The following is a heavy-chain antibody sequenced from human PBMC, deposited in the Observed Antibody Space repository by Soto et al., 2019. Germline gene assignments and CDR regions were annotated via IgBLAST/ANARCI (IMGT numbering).Heavy chain of an antibody. CDR1: GFTFSSYW. Sequence: GGSLRLSCAASGFTFSSYWMHWVRQAPGKGLVWVSRINSDGSSTSYADSVKGRFTISRDNAKNTLYLQMNSLRAEDTAVYYCARDQGSGWLQLDYFDYWGQGTLVTVSS. D-gene: IGHD5-12*01. V-gene: IGHV3-74*01. J-gene: IGHJ4*02. CDR3: ARDQGSGWLQLDYFDY. CDR2: INSDGSST.